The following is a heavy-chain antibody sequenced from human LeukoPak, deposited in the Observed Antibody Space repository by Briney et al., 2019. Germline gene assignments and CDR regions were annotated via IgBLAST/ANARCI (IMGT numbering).Heavy chain of an antibody. CDR1: GFTFSSYG. CDR2: ISYDGSNK. D-gene: IGHD6-19*01. CDR3: TKGDRSSGWY. J-gene: IGHJ4*02. V-gene: IGHV3-30*18. Sequence: QPGRSLRLSCAASGFTFSSYGMHWVRQAPGKGLEWVAVISYDGSNKYYADSVKGRFTISRDNSKNTLYLQMNSLRAEDTAVYYCTKGDRSSGWYWGQGTLVTVSS.